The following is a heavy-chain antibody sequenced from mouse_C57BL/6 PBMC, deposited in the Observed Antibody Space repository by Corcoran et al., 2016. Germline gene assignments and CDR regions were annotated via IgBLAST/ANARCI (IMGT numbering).Heavy chain of an antibody. CDR2: INTYSGVP. D-gene: IGHD2-4*01. CDR3: ARLVYDYDGGD. J-gene: IGHJ2*01. CDR1: GYTFTTYG. V-gene: IGHV9-3*01. Sequence: QIQLVQSGPELKKPGETVKISCKASGYTFTTYGMSWVKQAPGKGLKWMGWINTYSGVPTYADDFKGRFAFSLETSASTAYLQINNLKNEDTATYFCARLVYDYDGGDWGQGTTLTVSS.